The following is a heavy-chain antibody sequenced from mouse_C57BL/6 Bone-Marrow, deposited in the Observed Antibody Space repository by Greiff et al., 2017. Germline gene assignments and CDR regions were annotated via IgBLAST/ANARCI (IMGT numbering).Heavy chain of an antibody. J-gene: IGHJ3*01. CDR3: ARDRVLRCPFAY. V-gene: IGHV5-4*01. CDR1: GFTFSSYA. Sequence: EVKLMESGGGLVKPGGSLKLSCAASGFTFSSYAMSWVRQTPEKRLEWVATISEGGSSTYYPDNVKGRFTLSRDNSTNNLYMQLSHLKSEDTAMYYCARDRVLRCPFAYWGQGTLVTVSA. D-gene: IGHD1-1*01. CDR2: ISEGGSST.